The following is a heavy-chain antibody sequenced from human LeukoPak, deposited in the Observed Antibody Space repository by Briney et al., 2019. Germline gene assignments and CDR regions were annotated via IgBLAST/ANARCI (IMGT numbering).Heavy chain of an antibody. Sequence: SQTLSLTCTVSGGSISSGSYYWSWIRQPGGKGLEGIGRIYTSGSTNYNPSHKSRVTISVNTTKNQFSLKLSAVTAADTAVYYCPREGGYSGYGPFDYWGQGTLVTVSS. J-gene: IGHJ4*02. CDR3: PREGGYSGYGPFDY. CDR2: IYTSGST. CDR1: GGSISSGSYY. V-gene: IGHV4-61*02. D-gene: IGHD5-12*01.